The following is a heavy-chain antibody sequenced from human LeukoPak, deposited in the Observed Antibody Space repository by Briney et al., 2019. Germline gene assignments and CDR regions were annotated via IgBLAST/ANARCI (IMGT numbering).Heavy chain of an antibody. V-gene: IGHV4-39*01. Sequence: SETLSLTCTVSGGSISSSTYYWGWIRQPPGKGLEWIGTIYYSGSTYYNPSLKSRVTISVDTSKNQFSLKPSSVTAADTAVCYCARQVAGSGWGVGGWYFDLWGRGTLVTVSS. CDR3: ARQVAGSGWGVGGWYFDL. CDR1: GGSISSSTYY. J-gene: IGHJ2*01. D-gene: IGHD6-19*01. CDR2: IYYSGST.